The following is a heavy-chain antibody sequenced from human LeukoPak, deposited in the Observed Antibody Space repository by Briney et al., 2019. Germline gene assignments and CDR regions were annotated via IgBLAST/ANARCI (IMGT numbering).Heavy chain of an antibody. V-gene: IGHV3-30*04. CDR2: ISYDGTYA. Sequence: GGSLRLSCAASGLTFSSLAMDWVRQAPGKGLEWVGDISYDGTYASYAASVRGRFTISRDNSKNTLYLQMSSLRTEDTAVYYCATESSLSNWGLGTLVTVSS. CDR1: GLTFSSLA. D-gene: IGHD2/OR15-2a*01. J-gene: IGHJ4*02. CDR3: ATESSLSN.